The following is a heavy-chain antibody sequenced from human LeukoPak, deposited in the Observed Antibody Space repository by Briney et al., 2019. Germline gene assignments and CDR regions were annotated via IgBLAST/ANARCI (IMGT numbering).Heavy chain of an antibody. Sequence: ASVKVSCKASGYTFTGYYMHWVRQAPGQGLEWMGRINPNSGGTNYAQKFQGRVTMTRDTSISTAYMGLSRLRSDDTAVYYCARIPEYYYDSSGYYKDWFDPWGQGTLVTVSS. CDR1: GYTFTGYY. D-gene: IGHD3-22*01. V-gene: IGHV1-2*06. J-gene: IGHJ5*02. CDR3: ARIPEYYYDSSGYYKDWFDP. CDR2: INPNSGGT.